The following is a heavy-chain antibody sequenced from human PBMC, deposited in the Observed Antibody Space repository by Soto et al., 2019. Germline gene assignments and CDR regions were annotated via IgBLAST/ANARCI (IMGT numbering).Heavy chain of an antibody. CDR1: GFSLSTGGVG. Sequence: QITLKESGPTLVKPTQTLALTCTFSGFSLSTGGVGVGWFRQPPGKALEWLADLYWNTEKNYSPSLTGRATITKDSSKHQVVLTIITMDPDDTATYYCAHRSVHYGMDVWGQGTTVTVSS. J-gene: IGHJ6*02. CDR3: AHRSVHYGMDV. CDR2: LYWNTEK. D-gene: IGHD2-2*01. V-gene: IGHV2-5*01.